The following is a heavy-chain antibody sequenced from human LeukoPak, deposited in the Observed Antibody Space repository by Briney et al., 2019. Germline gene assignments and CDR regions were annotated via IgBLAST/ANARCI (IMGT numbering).Heavy chain of an antibody. Sequence: GESLRLSCAASGFTFSSYGMHWVRPALGKGLGRVVVIWYDGRNKHYADSVKGRYTISRDNARNTLFLQMNRLRDEDTAVYYCARDPYSSSSGSGDYWGQGTLVTVSS. CDR2: IWYDGRNK. V-gene: IGHV3-33*01. J-gene: IGHJ4*02. CDR1: GFTFSSYG. D-gene: IGHD6-13*01. CDR3: ARDPYSSSSGSGDY.